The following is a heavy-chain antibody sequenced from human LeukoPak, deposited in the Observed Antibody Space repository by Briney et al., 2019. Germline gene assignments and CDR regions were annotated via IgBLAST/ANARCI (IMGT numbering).Heavy chain of an antibody. D-gene: IGHD2-15*01. Sequence: SETLSLTCTVSGSSISSYYWIWIRQPPGKGLEGIGYIYYRGSTTYNPSPKKRVTICVDTSKHQFSLTLSSVTDADTAVYYCARVRGLDGFDIWGQGTMVTVSS. V-gene: IGHV4-59*01. CDR1: GSSISSYY. CDR3: ARVRGLDGFDI. CDR2: IYYRGST. J-gene: IGHJ3*02.